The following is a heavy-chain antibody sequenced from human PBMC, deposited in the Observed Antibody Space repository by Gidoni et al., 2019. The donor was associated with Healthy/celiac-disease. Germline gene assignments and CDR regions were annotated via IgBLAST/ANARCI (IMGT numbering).Heavy chain of an antibody. CDR1: GYTFPSYD. D-gene: IGHD2-15*01. V-gene: IGHV1-8*01. Sequence: QVQLVQSGAEVKKPGASVKVSCKASGYTFPSYDINWVRQATGQGLEWMGWMNPNSGNTGYAQKFQGRVTMTRNTSISTAYMELSSLRSEDTAVYYCARARYCSGGSCYRAGYFQHWGQGTLVTVSS. CDR3: ARARYCSGGSCYRAGYFQH. J-gene: IGHJ1*01. CDR2: MNPNSGNT.